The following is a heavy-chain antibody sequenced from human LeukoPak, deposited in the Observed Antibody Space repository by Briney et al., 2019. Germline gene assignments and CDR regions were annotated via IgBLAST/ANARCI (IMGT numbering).Heavy chain of an antibody. CDR3: IRGPGHYFDY. D-gene: IGHD3-10*01. Sequence: GASVKVSCKASGYTFNYYYMHWVRQAPAQGLEWMGWINPSSGATNYAQKFRGRVTMTRDTSVSTAYMELTRLRSDDSAVFYCIRGPGHYFDYWGQGTVVTVPS. CDR1: GYTFNYYY. J-gene: IGHJ4*02. CDR2: INPSSGAT. V-gene: IGHV1-2*02.